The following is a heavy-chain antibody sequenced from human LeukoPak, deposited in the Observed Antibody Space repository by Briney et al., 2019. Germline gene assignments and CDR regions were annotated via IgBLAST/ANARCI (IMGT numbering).Heavy chain of an antibody. V-gene: IGHV1-3*03. J-gene: IGHJ6*03. CDR1: GYTFTSYA. Sequence: ASVKVSCKASGYTFTSYAMHWVRQAPGQRLEWMGWINAGNGNTKYSQEFQGRVTITRDTSASTAYMELSSLRSGDMAVYYCARETTVVTSGYYYYYMDVWGKGTTVTVSS. CDR2: INAGNGNT. CDR3: ARETTVVTSGYYYYYMDV. D-gene: IGHD4-23*01.